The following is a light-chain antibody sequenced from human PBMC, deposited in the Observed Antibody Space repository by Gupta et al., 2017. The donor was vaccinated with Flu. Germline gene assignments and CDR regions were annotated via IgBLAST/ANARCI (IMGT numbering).Light chain of an antibody. CDR3: QSYDNSLSGSKV. CDR1: SSNIGAGYD. V-gene: IGLV1-40*01. CDR2: GNS. Sequence: QSVLTQPPSVSGAPGQRVTISCTGSSSNIGAGYDVHWYQQIPGTAPKVLIYGNSNRPSGVPDRFSGSKSVTSASLAITGLQAEDEADYYCQSYDNSLSGSKVFGGGTKLTVL. J-gene: IGLJ3*02.